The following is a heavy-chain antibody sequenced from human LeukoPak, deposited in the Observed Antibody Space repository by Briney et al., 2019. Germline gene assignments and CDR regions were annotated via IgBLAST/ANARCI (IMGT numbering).Heavy chain of an antibody. CDR3: ARDQEGFDY. J-gene: IGHJ4*02. CDR1: GYTFTGNY. V-gene: IGHV1-46*01. Sequence: GASVKVSCKASGYTFTGNYIHWVRQAPGQGLEWMGMIYPRDGSTSYAQKFQGRVTVTRDTSTSTVHTELSGLRSEDTAVYYCARDQEGFDYWGQGTLVTVSS. CDR2: IYPRDGST.